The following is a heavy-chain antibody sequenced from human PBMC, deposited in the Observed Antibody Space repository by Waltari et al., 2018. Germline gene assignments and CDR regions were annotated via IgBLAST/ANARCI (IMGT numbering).Heavy chain of an antibody. D-gene: IGHD3-16*01. Sequence: EVHMVESGGGLVQPGGSLRLSCDASGFTLSDHYMAWGRQTPGRGLEWLARITKKSRSQNTIYAASMRGRLTISRDDSINSLFLKMNSLEAADTAVYYCVRGHGGFDYWGQGVLVTVSS. CDR3: VRGHGGFDY. CDR2: ITKKSRSQNT. CDR1: GFTLSDHY. J-gene: IGHJ4*02. V-gene: IGHV3-72*01.